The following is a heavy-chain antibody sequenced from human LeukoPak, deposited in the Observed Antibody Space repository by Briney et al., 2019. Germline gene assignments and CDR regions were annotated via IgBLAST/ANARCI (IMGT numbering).Heavy chain of an antibody. V-gene: IGHV4-38-2*02. Sequence: SETLSLTCTVSTYSISSGYYWGWIRQPPGKGLEWIGSIYHTGSTYYNPSLKSRVTISVDTSKNQFSLKLSSVTAADTAVYYCARDNSSSWLWQHPEHMDVWGKGTTVTVSS. CDR1: TYSISSGYY. J-gene: IGHJ6*03. CDR3: ARDNSSSWLWQHPEHMDV. CDR2: IYHTGST. D-gene: IGHD6-13*01.